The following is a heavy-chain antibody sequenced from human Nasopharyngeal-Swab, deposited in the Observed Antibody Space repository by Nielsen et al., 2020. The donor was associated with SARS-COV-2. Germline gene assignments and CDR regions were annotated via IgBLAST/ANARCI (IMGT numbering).Heavy chain of an antibody. J-gene: IGHJ4*02. CDR3: ARGGNWQFDS. CDR1: GGSISSSSYY. V-gene: IGHV4-61*05. CDR2: IYYSGST. Sequence: SETLSLTCTVSGGSISSSSYYWGWIRQPPGKGLEWIGYIYYSGSTNYNPSLKSRVTISVDTSKNQFSLKLSSVTAADTAVYYCARGGNWQFDSWGQGILVTVSS. D-gene: IGHD4-23*01.